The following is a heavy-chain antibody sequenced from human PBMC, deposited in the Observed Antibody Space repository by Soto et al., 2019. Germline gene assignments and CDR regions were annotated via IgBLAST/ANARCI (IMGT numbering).Heavy chain of an antibody. CDR1: GYTFTSYY. V-gene: IGHV1-46*03. J-gene: IGHJ3*02. CDR2: INPSGGST. Sequence: QVQLVQSGAEVKKPGASVKVSCKASGYTFTSYYMHWVRQASGQGLEWKGIINPSGGSTSYAQKFQGRVTMTRDTSTSTVYKELSSLRSEDTAVYYCARSEISISARQAAFDIWGQGTMVTVSS. CDR3: ARSEISISARQAAFDI. D-gene: IGHD6-6*01.